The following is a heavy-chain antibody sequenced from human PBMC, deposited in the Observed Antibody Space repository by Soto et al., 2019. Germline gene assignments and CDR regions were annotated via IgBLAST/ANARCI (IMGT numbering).Heavy chain of an antibody. Sequence: SVKVSCKAPGETFRRDVISWVRQAPGQGLEWLGGITPMSGTTDYAQKFQGRVTISADKSTGTAYFELSSLTFDDTGVYYCARGVSMAGRPGFFHHWGQGSLVTVSS. CDR3: ARGVSMAGRPGFFHH. V-gene: IGHV1-69*06. CDR1: GETFRRDV. J-gene: IGHJ1*01. CDR2: ITPMSGTT. D-gene: IGHD6-6*01.